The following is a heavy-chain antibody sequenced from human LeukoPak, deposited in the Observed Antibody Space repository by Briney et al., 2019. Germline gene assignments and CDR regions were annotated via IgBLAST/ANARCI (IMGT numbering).Heavy chain of an antibody. CDR1: GFTFSSYE. Sequence: PGGSLRLSCAASGFTFSSYEMNWVRQAPGKGLEWVSYISSSGSTIYYADSVKGRFTISRDNAKNSLYLQMNSLRAEDMALYYCAKDTGPLGYCSGGSCHDAFDIWGQGTMVTVSS. V-gene: IGHV3-48*03. CDR3: AKDTGPLGYCSGGSCHDAFDI. D-gene: IGHD2-15*01. CDR2: ISSSGSTI. J-gene: IGHJ3*02.